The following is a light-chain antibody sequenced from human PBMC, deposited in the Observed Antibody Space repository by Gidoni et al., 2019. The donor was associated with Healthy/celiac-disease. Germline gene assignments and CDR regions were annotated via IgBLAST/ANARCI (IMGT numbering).Light chain of an antibody. CDR2: GAS. Sequence: EIMMTQSPATLSVSPGERATLSCRASQSVSSNLAWYQQKPGQAPSLLIYGASTRATGIPARFSGSGSGTEFTLTISSLQSEDFAVYYCQQYNNFTGTFGQGTKLEIK. CDR1: QSVSSN. J-gene: IGKJ2*02. CDR3: QQYNNFTGT. V-gene: IGKV3-15*01.